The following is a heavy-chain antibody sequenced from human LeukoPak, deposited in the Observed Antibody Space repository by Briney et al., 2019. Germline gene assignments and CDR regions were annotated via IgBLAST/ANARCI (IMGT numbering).Heavy chain of an antibody. J-gene: IGHJ4*02. Sequence: SQTLSLTCTVSGGSISSGGYYWSWIRQHPGKGLEWIGYIYYSGSTYYNPSLKSRVTISVDTSKNQFSLKLSSVTAADTAVYYCARVGSRSPGGGSYYFDCWGQGTLVTVSP. CDR3: ARVGSRSPGGGSYYFDC. CDR2: IYYSGST. D-gene: IGHD3-10*01. CDR1: GGSISSGGYY. V-gene: IGHV4-31*03.